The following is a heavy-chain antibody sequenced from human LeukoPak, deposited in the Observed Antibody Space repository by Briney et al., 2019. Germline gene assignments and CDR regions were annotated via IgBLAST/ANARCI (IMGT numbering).Heavy chain of an antibody. Sequence: SETLSLTCTVSGGSISSSSYYWGWIRQPPGKGLEWIGSIYYSGSTYYNPSLKSRVTISVDTSKNQFSLKLSSVTAADTAVYYCARRLRWYLSTNDYWGQGTLVTVSS. D-gene: IGHD4-23*01. V-gene: IGHV4-39*01. CDR3: ARRLRWYLSTNDY. CDR2: IYYSGST. CDR1: GGSISSSSYY. J-gene: IGHJ4*02.